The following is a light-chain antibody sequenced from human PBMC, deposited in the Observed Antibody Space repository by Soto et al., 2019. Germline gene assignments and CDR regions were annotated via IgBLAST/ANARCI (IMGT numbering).Light chain of an antibody. V-gene: IGLV2-23*02. CDR1: SSDVGNYNL. Sequence: QSVLTQPASVSGSPGQSITISCTGTSSDVGNYNLISWYQHHPGKAPKLLIFEVSKRPSGVSNRFSGSKSGNTASLTISGLQAEDEADYYCCSYAGSRTLVFGGGTKLTVL. CDR3: CSYAGSRTLV. CDR2: EVS. J-gene: IGLJ3*02.